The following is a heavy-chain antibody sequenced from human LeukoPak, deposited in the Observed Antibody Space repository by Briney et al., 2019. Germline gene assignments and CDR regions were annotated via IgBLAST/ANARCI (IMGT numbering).Heavy chain of an antibody. Sequence: SETLSLTCTVSGGSISSYYWSWIRQPPGKGLEWIGYIYYSGSTNYNPSLKSRVTISVDTSKNQFSLKLSSVTAADTAVYYCARVGQWGYGSGSSYDYWGQGTLVTVSS. CDR3: ARVGQWGYGSGSSYDY. CDR1: GGSISSYY. D-gene: IGHD3-10*01. J-gene: IGHJ4*02. V-gene: IGHV4-59*12. CDR2: IYYSGST.